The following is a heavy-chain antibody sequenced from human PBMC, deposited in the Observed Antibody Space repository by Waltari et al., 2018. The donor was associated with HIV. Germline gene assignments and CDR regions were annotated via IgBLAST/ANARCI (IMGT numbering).Heavy chain of an antibody. CDR1: GYTFTSYY. Sequence: QVQLVQSGAEVKKPGASVKVSCKASGYTFTSYYMHWVRQAPGQGLEWMGIINPSGGSTSYAQKFQGRVTMTRDTSTSTVYMELSSLRSEDTAVYYCARDGSALIAVAGEFDYWGQGTLVTVSS. V-gene: IGHV1-46*01. CDR2: INPSGGST. D-gene: IGHD6-19*01. CDR3: ARDGSALIAVAGEFDY. J-gene: IGHJ4*02.